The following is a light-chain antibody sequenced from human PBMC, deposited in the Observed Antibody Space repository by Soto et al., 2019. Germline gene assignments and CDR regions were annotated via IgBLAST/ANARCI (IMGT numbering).Light chain of an antibody. V-gene: IGLV3-21*04. CDR2: YDS. CDR1: NIGSKS. Sequence: SYELTQPPSVSVAPGKTARITCGGTNIGSKSVHWYQQKPGQAPVLVIYYDSDRPSGIPERFSGSNSGNTATLTISRVEAGDEADYYCQVWDSSSDHPGFGGGTKVTVL. CDR3: QVWDSSSDHPG. J-gene: IGLJ2*01.